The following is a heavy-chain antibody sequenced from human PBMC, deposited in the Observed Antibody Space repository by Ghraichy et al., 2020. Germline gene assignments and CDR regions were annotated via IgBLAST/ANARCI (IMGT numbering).Heavy chain of an antibody. D-gene: IGHD3-22*01. CDR2: ISSSSSTI. Sequence: GGSLRLSCAASGFTFSSYSMNWVRQAPGKGLEWVSYISSSSSTIYYADSVKGRFTISRDNAKNSLYLQMNSLRDEDTAVYYCARCNYYDSSGASDVWGQGTTVTVSS. J-gene: IGHJ6*02. CDR1: GFTFSSYS. CDR3: ARCNYYDSSGASDV. V-gene: IGHV3-48*02.